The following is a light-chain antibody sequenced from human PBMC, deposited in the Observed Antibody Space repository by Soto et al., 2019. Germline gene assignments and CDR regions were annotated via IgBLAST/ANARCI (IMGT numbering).Light chain of an antibody. CDR1: QTISSW. CDR2: KAS. Sequence: DIQMTHSPSTLSGSVGDRVTITCRASQTISSWLAWYQQKPGKAPKLLIYKASTLKSGVPSRFSGSGSGTELSLTISSLQPDDFATYYCQHYNSYSEAVGQGTKVDIK. CDR3: QHYNSYSEA. V-gene: IGKV1-5*03. J-gene: IGKJ1*01.